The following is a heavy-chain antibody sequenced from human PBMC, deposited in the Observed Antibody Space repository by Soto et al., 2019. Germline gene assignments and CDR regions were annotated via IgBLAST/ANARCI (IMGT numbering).Heavy chain of an antibody. CDR3: ATAVEDSSSANYSFDV. CDR2: ISGGGTSI. J-gene: IGHJ2*01. D-gene: IGHD3-22*01. Sequence: EMQLVESGGGLVQPGGSLRLSCAASGFTFTSHEMNWVRQAPGKGPEWLSYISGGGTSIYYADSVKGRFTISRDNAKNSLYLQMNSLRGEDTAVYYCATAVEDSSSANYSFDVWGRGTLVPVSS. CDR1: GFTFTSHE. V-gene: IGHV3-48*03.